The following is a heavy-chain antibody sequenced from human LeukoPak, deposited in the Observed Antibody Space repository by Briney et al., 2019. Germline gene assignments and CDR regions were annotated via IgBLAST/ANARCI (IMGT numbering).Heavy chain of an antibody. CDR3: TPGYCSSTSCLRA. V-gene: IGHV3-73*01. J-gene: IGHJ5*02. CDR2: IRSKANSDAT. CDR1: GFTFSGSA. Sequence: TGGSLKLSCAASGFTFSGSAMHWVRQASGKGLEWVGRIRSKANSDATAYAASVKGRFTISRDDSKNTAYLQMNSLKTEDTAVYYCTPGYCSSTSCLRAWGQGTLVTVSS. D-gene: IGHD2-2*01.